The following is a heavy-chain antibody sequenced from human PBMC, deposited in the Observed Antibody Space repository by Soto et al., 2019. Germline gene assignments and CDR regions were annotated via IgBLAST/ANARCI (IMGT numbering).Heavy chain of an antibody. V-gene: IGHV3-23*01. CDR1: GFTFSSYA. Sequence: EVQLLESGGGLVQPGGSLRLSCAASGFTFSSYAMSWVRQAPGKGLEWVSAISGSGGSTYYADSVKGRFTIYRDNSKNTLYLQMNSLRAEDTAVYYCAKDKGPTGSSGWYYWGQGTLVTVSS. CDR3: AKDKGPTGSSGWYY. D-gene: IGHD6-19*01. CDR2: ISGSGGST. J-gene: IGHJ4*02.